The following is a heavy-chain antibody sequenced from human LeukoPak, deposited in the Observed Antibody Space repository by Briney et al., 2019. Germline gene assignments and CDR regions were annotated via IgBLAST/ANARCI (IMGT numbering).Heavy chain of an antibody. Sequence: GASVKVSCKASGYTFTSYGISWGRQAPGQGLEWMGWISAYNGNTNYAQKLQGRVTMTTDTSTSTAYMELRSLRSDDTAVYYCARDHGDHDHGDYYFDYWGQGTLVTVSS. CDR1: GYTFTSYG. J-gene: IGHJ4*02. CDR3: ARDHGDHDHGDYYFDY. CDR2: ISAYNGNT. D-gene: IGHD4-17*01. V-gene: IGHV1-18*01.